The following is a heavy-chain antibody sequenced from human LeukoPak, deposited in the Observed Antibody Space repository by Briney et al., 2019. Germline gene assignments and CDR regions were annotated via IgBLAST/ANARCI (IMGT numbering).Heavy chain of an antibody. Sequence: GGSLRLSCAASGFTFSSYEMNWVRQAPGKGLEWVSCISSSGSTIYYADPVKGRFTISRDNAKNSLYLQMNSLRAEDTAVYYCARGGFGLDAFDIWGQGTMVTVSS. J-gene: IGHJ3*02. CDR2: ISSSGSTI. D-gene: IGHD3-10*01. CDR3: ARGGFGLDAFDI. V-gene: IGHV3-48*03. CDR1: GFTFSSYE.